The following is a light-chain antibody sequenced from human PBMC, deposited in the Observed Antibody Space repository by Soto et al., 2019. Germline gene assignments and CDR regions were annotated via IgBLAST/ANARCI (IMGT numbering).Light chain of an antibody. V-gene: IGKV3-11*01. CDR3: QQRSNW. J-gene: IGKJ1*01. CDR2: DAS. Sequence: EIVLTQSPATLSLSPGERATLSCRASQSVSSYLAWYQQKPGQAPRLLIYDASNRATGIPARFSGSGSGTDFTLTISRLEAEDFAVYYCQQRSNWFGQGTKVDIK. CDR1: QSVSSY.